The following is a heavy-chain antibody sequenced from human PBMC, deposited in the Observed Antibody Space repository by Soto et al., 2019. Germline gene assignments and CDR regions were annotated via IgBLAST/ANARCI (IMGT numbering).Heavy chain of an antibody. CDR1: GYTFTSYG. CDR3: ARALSGQPPGGNTNWFDP. V-gene: IGHV1-18*04. J-gene: IGHJ5*02. D-gene: IGHD1-26*01. Sequence: QVQLVQSGAEVKKPGASVKVSCKASGYTFTSYGISWVRQAPGQGLEWMGWISAYNGNTNYAQKLQGRVTMTTDTSTSTAYMELRSLRSDDTAVYYCARALSGQPPGGNTNWFDPWGQGTLVTVSS. CDR2: ISAYNGNT.